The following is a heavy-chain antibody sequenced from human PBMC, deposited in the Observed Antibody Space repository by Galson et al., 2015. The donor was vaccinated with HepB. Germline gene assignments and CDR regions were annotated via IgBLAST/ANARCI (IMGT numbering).Heavy chain of an antibody. CDR1: GFTVSSNY. V-gene: IGHV3-66*03. CDR2: IYSCGST. D-gene: IGHD6-19*01. Sequence: SLRLSCAASGFTVSSNYMSWVRQAPGKGLEWVSVIYSCGSTYYADSVKGRFTISRDNSKNTLYLQMGSLRAENMAVYYCARGGYSSGWTDTEPYYYGMDVWGQGTTVTVSS. J-gene: IGHJ6*02. CDR3: ARGGYSSGWTDTEPYYYGMDV.